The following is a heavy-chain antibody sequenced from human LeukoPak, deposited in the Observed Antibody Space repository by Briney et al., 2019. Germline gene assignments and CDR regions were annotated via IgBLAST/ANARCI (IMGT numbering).Heavy chain of an antibody. CDR1: GFTFSSYG. CDR3: AKDGGPYFDD. D-gene: IGHD3-3*01. CDR2: ISYDGSNK. J-gene: IGHJ4*02. V-gene: IGHV3-30*18. Sequence: PGRALRLSCAASGFTFSSYGMHWVRQAPAKGLKWVAGISYDGSNKYYADSVKGRFTISTDNSNNTLYLQINSLRAEDTGAYDCAKDGGPYFDDWGQGTLVTVSS.